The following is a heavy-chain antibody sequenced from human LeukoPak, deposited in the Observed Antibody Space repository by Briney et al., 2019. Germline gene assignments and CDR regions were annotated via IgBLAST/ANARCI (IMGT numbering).Heavy chain of an antibody. CDR2: INSDGGTT. Sequence: GVSLRLSCAASGFTFSSYWMHWVRQAPGKGLVWVSRINSDGGTTTYADSVKGRFTISRDNAKNTLYLQMNSLRAEDTAVYYCARGYSGSYRVDYWGQGTLVTVSS. D-gene: IGHD1-26*01. CDR1: GFTFSSYW. CDR3: ARGYSGSYRVDY. V-gene: IGHV3-74*01. J-gene: IGHJ4*02.